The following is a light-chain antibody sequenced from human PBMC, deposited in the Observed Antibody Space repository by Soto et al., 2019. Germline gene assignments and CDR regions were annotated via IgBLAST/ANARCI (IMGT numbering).Light chain of an antibody. CDR1: QGIVRW. J-gene: IGKJ1*01. CDR2: DAS. Sequence: DLQMTQSPSTLSSSVGDRVTITCRASQGIVRWLAWYQQKPGKAPKLLIYDASSLESGVPSRFSGSGAGTEFTLTISSLQPDDFATSYCQHYYGFSRTFGQGTRVDIK. V-gene: IGKV1-5*01. CDR3: QHYYGFSRT.